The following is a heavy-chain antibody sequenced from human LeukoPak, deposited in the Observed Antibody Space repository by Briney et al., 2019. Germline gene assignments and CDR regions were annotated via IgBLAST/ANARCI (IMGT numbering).Heavy chain of an antibody. CDR2: IYYSGST. CDR3: ARVARGSYDY. Sequence: SETLSLTCTVSGGSISSYYWSWIRQPPGKGLEWIWYIYYSGSTNYNPSLKSRVTISVDTSKNQFSLKLSSVTAADTAVYYCARVARGSYDYWGQGTLVTVSS. CDR1: GGSISSYY. V-gene: IGHV4-59*01. D-gene: IGHD1-26*01. J-gene: IGHJ4*02.